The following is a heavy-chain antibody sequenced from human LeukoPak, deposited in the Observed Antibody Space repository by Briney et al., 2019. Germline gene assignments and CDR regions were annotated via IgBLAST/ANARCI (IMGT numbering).Heavy chain of an antibody. CDR3: ARGLVYCGSGPESYFDY. D-gene: IGHD3-10*01. V-gene: IGHV4-4*07. CDR2: IYTSGST. CDR1: GGSISSYY. J-gene: IGHJ4*02. Sequence: PSETLSLTXTVSGGSISSYYWSWIRQPAGKGLEWIGRIYTSGSTNYNPSLKSRVTMSVDTSKNQFSLKLSSVTAADTAVYYCARGLVYCGSGPESYFDYWGQGTLVTVSS.